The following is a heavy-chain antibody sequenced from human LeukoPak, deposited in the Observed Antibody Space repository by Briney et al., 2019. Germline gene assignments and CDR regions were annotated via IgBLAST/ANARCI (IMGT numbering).Heavy chain of an antibody. CDR2: ISISGGST. CDR3: TRGGPWMITFGGAPDAFDI. Sequence: GGSLRLSCAASGFTLTNYVVSWVRQAPGKGLEWVSSISISGGSTHYGNSVKGRFTISRDISNNLLYLQMTSLIAEDTAVYYCTRGGPWMITFGGAPDAFDIWGQGTMVTVSS. CDR1: GFTLTNYV. J-gene: IGHJ3*02. V-gene: IGHV3-23*01. D-gene: IGHD3-16*01.